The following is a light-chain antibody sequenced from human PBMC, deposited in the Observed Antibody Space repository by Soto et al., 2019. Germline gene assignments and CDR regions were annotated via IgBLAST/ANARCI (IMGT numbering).Light chain of an antibody. CDR1: QSVLHSTYNKND. CDR2: WAS. V-gene: IGKV4-1*01. Sequence: DIVMTQSPDSLAVSLRERATINCKSSQSVLHSTYNKNDLAWYQQKPGQPLKLLFYWASTRESGVPDRFSGSLSETDLPLTISSLHDEDAAVYYCQQCHTNPPTFAGGNNVEIK. CDR3: QQCHTNPPT. J-gene: IGKJ4*01.